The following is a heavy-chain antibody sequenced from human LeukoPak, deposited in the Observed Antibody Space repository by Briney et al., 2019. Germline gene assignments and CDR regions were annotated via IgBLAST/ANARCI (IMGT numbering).Heavy chain of an antibody. V-gene: IGHV4-30-2*01. CDR2: IYHSGST. Sequence: SQTLSLTCAVSGGSISSGGYSWSWIRQPPGKGLEWIGYIYHSGSTYYNPSLKSRVTISVDRSKNQFSLKLSSVTAADTAVYYCASGPDSSGYYPFDYWGQGPRVPVSS. CDR3: ASGPDSSGYYPFDY. D-gene: IGHD3-22*01. J-gene: IGHJ4*02. CDR1: GGSISSGGYS.